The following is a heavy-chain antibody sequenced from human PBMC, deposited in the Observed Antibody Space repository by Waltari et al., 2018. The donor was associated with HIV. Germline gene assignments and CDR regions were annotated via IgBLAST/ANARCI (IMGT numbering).Heavy chain of an antibody. CDR3: AQDADKHGYSFFGF. CDR2: IAVDHHP. J-gene: IGHJ4*02. Sequence: EMRLLASGGALSQPGGSMSIYCAGPCCCFAELAMTWVRHAPGKGLEWVSTIAVDHHPYYADSVKGRFSISRDNSRNILSLRMNALRVEDTAIYYCAQDADKHGYSFFGFWGQGTLVAVSS. CDR1: CCCFAELA. V-gene: IGHV3-23*01. D-gene: IGHD3-22*01.